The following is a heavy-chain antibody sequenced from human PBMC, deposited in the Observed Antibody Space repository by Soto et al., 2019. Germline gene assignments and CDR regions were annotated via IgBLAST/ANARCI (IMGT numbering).Heavy chain of an antibody. Sequence: GGSLRLSCAASGFTVSSNYMSWVRQAPGKGLEWVSVIYSGGSAYYADSVKGRFTISRDNSKNTLYLQMNNLAAEDSATYYCAKTPVEIYDSSGYSFDHWGQGTMVTVSS. CDR2: IYSGGSA. D-gene: IGHD3-22*01. CDR1: GFTVSSNY. J-gene: IGHJ4*02. CDR3: AKTPVEIYDSSGYSFDH. V-gene: IGHV3-66*01.